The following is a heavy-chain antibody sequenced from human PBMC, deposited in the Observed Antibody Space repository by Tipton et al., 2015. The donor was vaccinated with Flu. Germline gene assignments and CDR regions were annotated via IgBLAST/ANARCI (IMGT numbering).Heavy chain of an antibody. CDR2: IYTSGST. CDR1: GGSISSYY. Sequence: TLSLTCTVSGGSISSYYWSWIRQPAGKGLEWIGRIYTSGSTNYNPSLKSRVTMSVDTSKNQFSLKLSSVTAADTAVYYCARERPEGEKHIHNWFDPWGQGTLVTVSS. CDR3: ARERPEGEKHIHNWFDP. J-gene: IGHJ5*02. V-gene: IGHV4-4*07. D-gene: IGHD2-21*01.